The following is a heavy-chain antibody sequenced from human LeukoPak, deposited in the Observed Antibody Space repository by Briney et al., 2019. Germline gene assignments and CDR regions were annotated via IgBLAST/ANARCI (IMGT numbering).Heavy chain of an antibody. CDR2: IDRSGGAI. V-gene: IGHV3-48*04. Sequence: GGSLRLSCAAPGFTLSTASMNWVRQAPGKGLEWISYIDRSGGAIYYADSVKGRFTISRDNTKNTLYLQMNSLRAEDTAVYYCARGPLYNSGGYYPGDCWGQGTLVTVSS. D-gene: IGHD3-10*01. CDR1: GFTLSTAS. J-gene: IGHJ4*02. CDR3: ARGPLYNSGGYYPGDC.